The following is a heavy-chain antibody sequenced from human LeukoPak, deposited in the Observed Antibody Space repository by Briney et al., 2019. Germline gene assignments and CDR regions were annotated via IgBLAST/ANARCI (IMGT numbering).Heavy chain of an antibody. D-gene: IGHD6-19*01. CDR1: GGSFSGYY. CDR3: ARDPLIAVAGTMNYYGMDV. Sequence: SETLSLTCAVNGGSFSGYYWSWSRQPPGKGLEWIGEINHSGSTNYNPSLKSRVNISVDTSKNQFSLKLRSVTAADTAVYYCARDPLIAVAGTMNYYGMDVWGKGTTVTVSS. V-gene: IGHV4-34*01. J-gene: IGHJ6*04. CDR2: INHSGST.